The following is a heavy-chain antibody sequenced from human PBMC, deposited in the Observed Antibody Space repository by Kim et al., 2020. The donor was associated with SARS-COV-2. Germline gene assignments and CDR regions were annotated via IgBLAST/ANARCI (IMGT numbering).Heavy chain of an antibody. D-gene: IGHD3-10*01. J-gene: IGHJ4*02. CDR3: ARDHLVQGDY. Sequence: IANNAQKFQGRVTITADTSTSTAYMELSSLRSEDTAVYYCARDHLVQGDYWGQGTLVTVSS. V-gene: IGHV1-69*04. CDR2: IA.